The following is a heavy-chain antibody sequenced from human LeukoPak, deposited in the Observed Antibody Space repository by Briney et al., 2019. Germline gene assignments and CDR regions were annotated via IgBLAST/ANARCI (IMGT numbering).Heavy chain of an antibody. CDR2: ISYDGSNK. CDR1: GFTFSSYG. D-gene: IGHD4-17*01. Sequence: GGSLRLSCAASGFTFSSYGMHWVRQAPGKGLEWVAVISYDGSNKYYADSVKGRFTISRDNSKNTLYLQMNSLRAEDTAVYYCAESGRNGAKGPFDYWGQGTLVTVSS. J-gene: IGHJ4*02. V-gene: IGHV3-30*18. CDR3: AESGRNGAKGPFDY.